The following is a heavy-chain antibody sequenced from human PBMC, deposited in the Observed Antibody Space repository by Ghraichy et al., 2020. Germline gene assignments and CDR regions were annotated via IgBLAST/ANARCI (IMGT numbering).Heavy chain of an antibody. Sequence: GESLRLSCAASGFTFSSYSMNWVRQAPGKGLEWVSSISSSSSYIYYADSVKGRFTISRDNAKNSLYLQMNSLRAEDTAVYYCARVNYGDYEVDYWGQGTLVTVSS. CDR3: ARVNYGDYEVDY. J-gene: IGHJ4*02. CDR2: ISSSSSYI. CDR1: GFTFSSYS. V-gene: IGHV3-21*01. D-gene: IGHD4-17*01.